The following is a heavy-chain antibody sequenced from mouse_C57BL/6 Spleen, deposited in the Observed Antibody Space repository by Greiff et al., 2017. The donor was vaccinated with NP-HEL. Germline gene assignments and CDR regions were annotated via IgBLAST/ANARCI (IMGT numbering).Heavy chain of an antibody. V-gene: IGHV7-3*01. CDR1: GFTFTDYY. J-gene: IGHJ2*01. D-gene: IGHD1-1*01. CDR3: ARYEATVVFDY. Sequence: EVQVVESGGGLVQPGGSLSLSCAASGFTFTDYYMSWVRQPPGKALEWLGFIRNKANGYTTEYSASVKGRFTISRDNSQSILYLQMNALRAEDSATYYCARYEATVVFDYWGQGTTLTVSS. CDR2: IRNKANGYTT.